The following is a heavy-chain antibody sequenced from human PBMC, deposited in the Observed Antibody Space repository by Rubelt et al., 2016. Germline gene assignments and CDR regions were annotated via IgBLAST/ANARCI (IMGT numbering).Heavy chain of an antibody. CDR3: AREEEYGSSWYHFDY. J-gene: IGHJ4*02. D-gene: IGHD6-13*01. Sequence: ESGGGVVQPGRSLRLSCAASGFTFSSYAMHWVRQAPGKGLEWVAVISYDGSNKYYADSGKGRFTISRDNSKNTLYLQMNSLRAEDTAVYYCAREEEYGSSWYHFDYWGQGTLVTVSS. CDR2: ISYDGSNK. V-gene: IGHV3-30*04. CDR1: GFTFSSYA.